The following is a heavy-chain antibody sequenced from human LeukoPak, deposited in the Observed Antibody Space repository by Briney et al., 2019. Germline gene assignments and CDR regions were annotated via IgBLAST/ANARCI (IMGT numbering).Heavy chain of an antibody. Sequence: GGSLRLSCAASGFTFRNYWMGWVRQAPGKGLEWVANTKPDGSAEYYADSVKGRFTISRDNSKNTLYLQMNSLRAEDTAVYYCATDERGDYWGQGTLVTVSS. J-gene: IGHJ4*02. V-gene: IGHV3-7*04. CDR1: GFTFRNYW. CDR3: ATDERGDY. CDR2: TKPDGSAE. D-gene: IGHD3-16*01.